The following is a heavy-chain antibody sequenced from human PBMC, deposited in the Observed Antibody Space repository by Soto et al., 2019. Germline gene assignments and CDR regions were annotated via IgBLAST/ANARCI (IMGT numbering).Heavy chain of an antibody. J-gene: IGHJ4*02. D-gene: IGHD5-18*01. CDR1: GGSISSSIYY. CDR3: AREIQLWSYGFDY. Sequence: SETLSLTCTVSGGSISSSIYYWGWIRQPPGKGLEWIGSIYYSGSTYYNPSLKSRVTISVDTSKNQFSLKLSSVTAADTAVYYCAREIQLWSYGFDYWGQGTLVTVSS. V-gene: IGHV4-39*02. CDR2: IYYSGST.